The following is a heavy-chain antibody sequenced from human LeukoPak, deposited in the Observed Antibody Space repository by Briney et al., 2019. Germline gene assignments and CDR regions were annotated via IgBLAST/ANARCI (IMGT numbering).Heavy chain of an antibody. CDR1: GYTLTESS. V-gene: IGHV1-24*01. D-gene: IGHD4-17*01. CDR2: FDPEDGET. J-gene: IGHJ4*02. CDR3: ATEYYGDYRKIFDY. Sequence: ASVKVSCKVSGYTLTESSMHWVRQAPGKGLEWMGGFDPEDGETIHAQKFQGRVTMTEDTSTDTAYMELSSLRSEDTAVYYCATEYYGDYRKIFDYWGQGTLVTVSS.